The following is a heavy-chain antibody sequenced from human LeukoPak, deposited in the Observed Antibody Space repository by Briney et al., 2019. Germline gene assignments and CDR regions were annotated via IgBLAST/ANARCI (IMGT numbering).Heavy chain of an antibody. CDR2: ISWNSGSI. D-gene: IGHD3-10*01. CDR3: ARVGDINYFDY. Sequence: PGGSLRLSCAASGFTFDDYAMHWVRQAPGKGLEWVSGISWNSGSIGYADSVKGRFTISRDNSKNTLYLQMGSLRAEDMAVYYCARVGDINYFDYWGQGTLVTVSS. V-gene: IGHV3-9*03. CDR1: GFTFDDYA. J-gene: IGHJ4*02.